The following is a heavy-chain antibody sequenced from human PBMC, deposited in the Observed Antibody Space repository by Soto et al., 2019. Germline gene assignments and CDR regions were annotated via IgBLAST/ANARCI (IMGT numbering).Heavy chain of an antibody. CDR2: INPNGGAT. Sequence: VQLAQSGAEVKKPGASVKVSCKTSGDSFNDYYIHWVRQAPGQGLEWMGWINPNGGATKYAQKFQGRVTVTRDTSIRTVSMELSSLRSDDTAVYYCARESGGATATLDYYYFYIDVWGKGTTVIVSS. CDR1: GDSFNDYY. D-gene: IGHD1-26*01. CDR3: ARESGGATATLDYYYFYIDV. J-gene: IGHJ6*03. V-gene: IGHV1-2*02.